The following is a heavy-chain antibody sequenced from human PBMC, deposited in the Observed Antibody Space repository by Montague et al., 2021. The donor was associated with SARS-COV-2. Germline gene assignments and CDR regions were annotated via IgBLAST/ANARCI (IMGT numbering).Heavy chain of an antibody. Sequence: SKTLSLTCTVSGASVRTYYWSWIRQSAGKKLEWMGRLYTSGSTYYNPSFKSRVTMSLDTSKNLFSLNLRSMTAADTAVYYCARDGADYSFAYYHEMDVWGQGIAVTVSS. CDR1: GASVRTYY. CDR3: ARDGADYSFAYYHEMDV. J-gene: IGHJ6*02. CDR2: LYTSGST. V-gene: IGHV4-4*07. D-gene: IGHD5-12*01.